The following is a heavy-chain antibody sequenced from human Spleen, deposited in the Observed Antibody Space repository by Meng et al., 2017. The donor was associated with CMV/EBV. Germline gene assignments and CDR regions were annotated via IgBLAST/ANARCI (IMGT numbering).Heavy chain of an antibody. V-gene: IGHV3-11*04. CDR3: ARDRHFDWLFFN. D-gene: IGHD3-9*01. J-gene: IGHJ4*02. CDR2: ISSSGSTI. Sequence: GESLKISCAASGFTFSDYYMSWIRQAPGKGLEWVSYISSSGSTIYYADSVKGRFTISRDNSKNTLYLQMNSLRTEDTAVYYCARDRHFDWLFFNCGQGTLVTVPQ. CDR1: GFTFSDYY.